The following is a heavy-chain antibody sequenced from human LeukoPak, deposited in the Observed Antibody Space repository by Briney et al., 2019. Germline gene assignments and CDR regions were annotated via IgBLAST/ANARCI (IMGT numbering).Heavy chain of an antibody. J-gene: IGHJ4*02. D-gene: IGHD3-22*01. V-gene: IGHV4-59*01. CDR1: GGSISSYY. CDR2: IYYSGST. CDR3: ATGGAYYDSSGSPPFDY. Sequence: SETLSLTCTVSGGSISSYYWSWIRQPPGKGLEWIGYIYYSGSTNYNPSLKSRVTISVDTSKNQFSLKLSSVTAADTAVYYCATGGAYYDSSGSPPFDYWGQGTLVTVSS.